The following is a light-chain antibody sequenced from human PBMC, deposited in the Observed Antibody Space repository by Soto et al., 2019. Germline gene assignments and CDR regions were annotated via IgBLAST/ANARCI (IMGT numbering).Light chain of an antibody. V-gene: IGLV2-14*01. J-gene: IGLJ2*01. Sequence: QSPLTQPASVSGSPGQSITISCTGTRSDVGGYNYVSWYQQHPGKAPKLMIYEVSNRPSGVSNRFSGSKSGNTASLTISGLQAEDEADYYCSSYTSSSLPVFGGGTKLTVL. CDR3: SSYTSSSLPV. CDR2: EVS. CDR1: RSDVGGYNY.